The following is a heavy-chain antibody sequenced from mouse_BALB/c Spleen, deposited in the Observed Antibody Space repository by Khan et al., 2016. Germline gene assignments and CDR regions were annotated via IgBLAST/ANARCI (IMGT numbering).Heavy chain of an antibody. CDR1: GFTFTEYY. J-gene: IGHJ1*01. CDR3: ARDRTYGSSPYWYFDV. Sequence: EVELVASGGGLVQPGGSLRLSCATSGFTFTEYYMSWVRQPPGKALEWLGFIRNKANGYTTEYSASVKGRFTISRDNSQSILYLQMNTLRAEDSATYYCARDRTYGSSPYWYFDVWGAGTTVTVSS. V-gene: IGHV7-3*02. D-gene: IGHD1-1*01. CDR2: IRNKANGYTT.